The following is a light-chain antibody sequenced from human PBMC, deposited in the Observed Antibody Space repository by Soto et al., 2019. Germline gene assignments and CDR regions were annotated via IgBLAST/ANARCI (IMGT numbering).Light chain of an antibody. CDR3: QQHHVCHLT. CDR1: QSVSIT. CDR2: VTS. Sequence: EIVMTQSLATLSVSQGESATLSGRASQSVSITLAWYQQKPGPTPKLLIYVTSTRAPGTPARFSGSGSGTEVTITISSLQPEDFAVYYCQQHHVCHLTFGGGTKVEFK. V-gene: IGKV3-15*01. J-gene: IGKJ4*01.